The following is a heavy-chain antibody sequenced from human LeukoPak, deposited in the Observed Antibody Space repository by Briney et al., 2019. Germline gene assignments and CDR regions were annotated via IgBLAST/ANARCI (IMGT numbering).Heavy chain of an antibody. CDR3: ARPRDYYYGMDV. CDR1: GYSFNYW. J-gene: IGHJ6*02. V-gene: IGHV5-51*01. Sequence: GESLKISCKGSGYSFNYWIGWVRQMPGKGLEWMGIIYSGDSHAKYSPSFQGQVTISADKSISTAYLQWSSLKASDTAMYYCARPRDYYYGMDVWGQGTTVTVSS. CDR2: IYSGDSHA.